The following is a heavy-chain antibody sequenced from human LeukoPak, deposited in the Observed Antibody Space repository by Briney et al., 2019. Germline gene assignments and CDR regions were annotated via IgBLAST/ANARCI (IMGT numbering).Heavy chain of an antibody. D-gene: IGHD2-15*01. J-gene: IGHJ4*02. Sequence: PGGSLRLSCAASGFTFSNAWMSWVRQAPGKGLEWVGRIKSKTDGGTTDYAAPVKGRFTISRDDSKNTLCLQMNSLKTEDTAVYYCTTESGLYCSGGSCYDTDYWGQGTLVTVSS. CDR3: TTESGLYCSGGSCYDTDY. V-gene: IGHV3-15*01. CDR2: IKSKTDGGTT. CDR1: GFTFSNAW.